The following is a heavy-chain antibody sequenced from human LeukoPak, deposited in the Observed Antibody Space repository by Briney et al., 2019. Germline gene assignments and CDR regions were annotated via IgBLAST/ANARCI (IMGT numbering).Heavy chain of an antibody. Sequence: GGSLRLSCSASGFTFNSYGIHWVRQAPGKGLEWVAVIWHDGSHEYYADSAKGRLTISRDNSRNTVYLQMNSLRAEDTAVYYCAKDATEYGDSHFDWWGQGTRVTVSS. CDR2: IWHDGSHE. D-gene: IGHD4-17*01. CDR1: GFTFNSYG. V-gene: IGHV3-33*06. CDR3: AKDATEYGDSHFDW. J-gene: IGHJ4*02.